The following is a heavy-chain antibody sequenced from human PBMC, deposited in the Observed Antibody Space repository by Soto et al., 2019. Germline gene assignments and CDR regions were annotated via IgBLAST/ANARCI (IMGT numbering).Heavy chain of an antibody. CDR1: GFTFSTHA. Sequence: EVQLLESGGGLVQPGGSLRLSCAASGFTFSTHAMIWVRQAPGKGLNWVSTVDGGGGSTYYTDSVKGRFTVSRDNSKNTVYLQLNTLRADDTAIYFCARDSGPEGGGACDIWGQGTMVTVSS. V-gene: IGHV3-23*01. J-gene: IGHJ3*02. CDR3: ARDSGPEGGGACDI. D-gene: IGHD6-25*01. CDR2: VDGGGGST.